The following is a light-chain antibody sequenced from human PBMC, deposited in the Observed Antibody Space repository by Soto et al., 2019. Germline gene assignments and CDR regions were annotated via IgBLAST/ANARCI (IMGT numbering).Light chain of an antibody. J-gene: IGKJ1*01. CDR1: QTISTY. CDR3: QQSYNTLWT. CDR2: DAS. Sequence: DIQMTQSPPSLSASVGDRVIITCRASQTISTYLNWYQQIPGKAPKLLIYDASSLQGGVPSRFSGSGSGTDFTLTISSLQPEDFATYYCQQSYNTLWTFGQGTKV. V-gene: IGKV1-39*01.